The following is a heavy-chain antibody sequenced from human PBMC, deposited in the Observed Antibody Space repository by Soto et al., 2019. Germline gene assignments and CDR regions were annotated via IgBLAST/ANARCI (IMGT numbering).Heavy chain of an antibody. J-gene: IGHJ6*04. CDR2: IYYSGST. V-gene: IGHV4-59*01. Sequence: SETLSLTCTVSGGSISSYYWSWIRQPPGKGLEWIGYIYYSGSTNYNPSLKSRVTISVDTSKNQFSLKLSSVTAADTAVYYCASVGFGNGDHPGTANVWGKGTTVTVSS. CDR1: GGSISSYY. D-gene: IGHD4-17*01. CDR3: ASVGFGNGDHPGTANV.